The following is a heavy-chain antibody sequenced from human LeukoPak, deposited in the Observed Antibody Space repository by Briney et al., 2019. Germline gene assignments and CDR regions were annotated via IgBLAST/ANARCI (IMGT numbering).Heavy chain of an antibody. CDR1: GFTFSSYG. J-gene: IGHJ4*02. D-gene: IGHD5-12*01. Sequence: GGSLRLSCAASGFTFSSYGMHWVRQAPGKGLEWVAFIRYDGSNKYYADSVKGRFTISRDNSKNTLYLQMNSLRAEDTAVYYCAKQQSWDHYSGYDPDYWGQGTLVTVSS. CDR3: AKQQSWDHYSGYDPDY. V-gene: IGHV3-30*02. CDR2: IRYDGSNK.